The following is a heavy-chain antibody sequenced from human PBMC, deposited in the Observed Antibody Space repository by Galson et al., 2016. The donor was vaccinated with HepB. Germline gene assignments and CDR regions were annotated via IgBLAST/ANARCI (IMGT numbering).Heavy chain of an antibody. D-gene: IGHD4-17*01. V-gene: IGHV3-30*18. CDR2: ISYDGSNK. J-gene: IGHJ4*02. CDR3: AKSGRYYGVDHFDY. CDR1: GFTFSSYG. Sequence: SLRLSCAASGFTFSSYGMHWVRQAPGKGLEWVAVISYDGSNKYYADSVKGRFTISRDNSKNTLYLQMNSLRAEDTAVYYCAKSGRYYGVDHFDYWGPGTLVTVSS.